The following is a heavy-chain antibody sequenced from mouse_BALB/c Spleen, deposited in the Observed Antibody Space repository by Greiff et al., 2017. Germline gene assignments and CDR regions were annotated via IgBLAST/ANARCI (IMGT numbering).Heavy chain of an antibody. CDR2: INSDGGST. D-gene: IGHD4-1*01. V-gene: IGHV5-2*01. CDR1: EYEFPSHD. CDR3: ARERAPGTFAY. Sequence: EVKLMESGGGLVQPGESLKLSCESNEYEFPSHDMSWVRKTPEKRLELVAAINSDGGSTYYPDTMERRFIISRDNIKKTLYLQMSSLRSEDTAVYYCARERAPGTFAYWGQGTLVTVSA. J-gene: IGHJ3*01.